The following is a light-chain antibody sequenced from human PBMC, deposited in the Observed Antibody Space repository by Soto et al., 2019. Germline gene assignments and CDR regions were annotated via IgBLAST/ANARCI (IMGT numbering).Light chain of an antibody. Sequence: DTVLTQSPGTLSSSPGERATLSCRASQNITSNYLAWHQHKSGQAPRLLIFGVSSRATGIPDRFSGSGSGTDFILTISRLEPEDSAVYYCQQYGSSPTFGGGTKVEIK. CDR2: GVS. CDR3: QQYGSSPT. J-gene: IGKJ4*01. V-gene: IGKV3-20*01. CDR1: QNITSNY.